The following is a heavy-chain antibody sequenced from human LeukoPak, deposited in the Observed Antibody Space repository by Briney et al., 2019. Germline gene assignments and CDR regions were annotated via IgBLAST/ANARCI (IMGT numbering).Heavy chain of an antibody. CDR1: GGSISSSSYY. D-gene: IGHD3-10*01. Sequence: SETLSLTCTVSGGSISSSSYYWGWIRQPPGKGLEWIGSIYYSGSTYYNPSLKSRVTISVDTSKNQFSLKLSSVTAADTAVYYCARVEQTWYGSGSDQYNWFDPWGQGTLVTVSS. V-gene: IGHV4-39*07. CDR3: ARVEQTWYGSGSDQYNWFDP. CDR2: IYYSGST. J-gene: IGHJ5*02.